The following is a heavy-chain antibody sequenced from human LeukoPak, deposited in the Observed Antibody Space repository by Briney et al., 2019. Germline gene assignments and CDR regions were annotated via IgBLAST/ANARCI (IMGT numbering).Heavy chain of an antibody. V-gene: IGHV3-23*01. CDR1: GFTFSNYA. Sequence: GGSLRLSCAASGFTFSNYAMTWVRQAPGKGLEWVSSLSDSGGSTYYADSVKGRFTISRDNSKNTLFLQMNSLRAEDTAVYYCAKQPDSSGFPSFFDYWGQGTLVTGSS. CDR2: LSDSGGST. CDR3: AKQPDSSGFPSFFDY. D-gene: IGHD3-22*01. J-gene: IGHJ4*02.